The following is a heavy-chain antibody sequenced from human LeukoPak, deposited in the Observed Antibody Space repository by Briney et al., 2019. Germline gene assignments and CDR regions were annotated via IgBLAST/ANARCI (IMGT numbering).Heavy chain of an antibody. Sequence: GGSLRLSCAASGAAFTKYGMKWVRQAAGAGLEYISGISRSGDITHYADSVKGRLTISRDNVQNTLYLQMNSLRADDTALYYCATEGFYYWGPGTQVTVSS. CDR1: GAAFTKYG. CDR3: ATEGFYY. V-gene: IGHV3-23*01. CDR2: ISRSGDIT. J-gene: IGHJ4*02.